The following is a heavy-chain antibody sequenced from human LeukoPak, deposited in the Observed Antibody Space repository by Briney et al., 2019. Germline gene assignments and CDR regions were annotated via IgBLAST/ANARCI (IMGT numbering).Heavy chain of an antibody. CDR3: ARDPGVYYYDSSGYSIDY. CDR1: GYTFTSYG. Sequence: ASVKVSCKASGYTFTSYGISWVRQAPGQGLEWMGWISAYNGNTNYAQKLQGRVTMTTDTSTSTAYMELRSLRSDDTAVYYCARDPGVYYYDSSGYSIDYWGQGTLVTVSS. V-gene: IGHV1-18*01. D-gene: IGHD3-22*01. CDR2: ISAYNGNT. J-gene: IGHJ4*02.